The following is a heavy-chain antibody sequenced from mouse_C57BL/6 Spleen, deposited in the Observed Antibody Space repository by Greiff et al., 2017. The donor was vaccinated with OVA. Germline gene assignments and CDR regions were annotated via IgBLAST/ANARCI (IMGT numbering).Heavy chain of an antibody. J-gene: IGHJ1*03. CDR1: GFTFSSYA. V-gene: IGHV5-4*01. D-gene: IGHD2-3*01. CDR2: ISDGGSYT. CDR3: ARGGLLRLGWYFDV. Sequence: EVQRVESGGGLVKPGGSLKLSCAASGFTFSSYAMSWVRQTPEKRLEWVATISDGGSYTYYPDNVKGRFTISRDNAKNNLYLQMSHLKSEDTAMYYCARGGLLRLGWYFDVWGTGTTVTVSS.